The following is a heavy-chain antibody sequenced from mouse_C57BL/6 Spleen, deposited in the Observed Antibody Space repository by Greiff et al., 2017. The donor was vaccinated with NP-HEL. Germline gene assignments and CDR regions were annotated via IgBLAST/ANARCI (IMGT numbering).Heavy chain of an antibody. CDR2: ISSGGSYT. V-gene: IGHV5-6*01. Sequence: DVLLVESGGDLVKPGGSLKLSCAASGFTFSSYGMSWVRQTPDKRLEWVATISSGGSYTYYPDSVKGRFTISRDNAKNTLYLQMSSLKSEDTAMYYCARQGTTVVATNFDVWGTGTTVTVSS. J-gene: IGHJ1*03. CDR3: ARQGTTVVATNFDV. D-gene: IGHD1-1*01. CDR1: GFTFSSYG.